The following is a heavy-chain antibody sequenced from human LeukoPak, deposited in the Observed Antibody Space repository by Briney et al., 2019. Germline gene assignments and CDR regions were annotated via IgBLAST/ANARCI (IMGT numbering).Heavy chain of an antibody. CDR2: ISSSSSYT. V-gene: IGHV3-11*06. CDR3: ARGCGGSAACYIIDY. J-gene: IGHJ4*02. Sequence: GGSLRLSCAASGFTFSDYYMSWIRQAPGKGLEWVSYISSSSSYTNYADSVKGRFIISRDNSKNTLYLQMNSLRAEDTAVYYCARGCGGSAACYIIDYWGQGTLVTVSS. CDR1: GFTFSDYY. D-gene: IGHD2-15*01.